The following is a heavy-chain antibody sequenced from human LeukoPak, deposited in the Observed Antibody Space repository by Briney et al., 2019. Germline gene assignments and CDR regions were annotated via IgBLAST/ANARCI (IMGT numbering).Heavy chain of an antibody. Sequence: GASVKVSCKASGYTFTKYYMHWVRQAPGQGLEWMGIINPSVGTTLYAQKFQGRVTLTRDTSTTTVYMEVTSLRAEDTAVYYCARRRIVGASQPFDYWGQGTLVTVSS. CDR3: ARRRIVGASQPFDY. CDR1: GYTFTKYY. V-gene: IGHV1-46*01. CDR2: INPSVGTT. J-gene: IGHJ4*02. D-gene: IGHD1-26*01.